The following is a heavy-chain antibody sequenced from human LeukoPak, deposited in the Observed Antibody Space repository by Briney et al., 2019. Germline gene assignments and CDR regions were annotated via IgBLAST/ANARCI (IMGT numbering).Heavy chain of an antibody. Sequence: PGGSPRLSCAASGFTLSRYAMRWVRQAPGKRLEWVAVISYDGSNEYYADSVKGRFTISRDRSENTLYLQMNSLRVEDTAVYYCARVGYYSSGPFSYFDYWGQGTLVTVSS. V-gene: IGHV3-30-3*01. CDR2: ISYDGSNE. D-gene: IGHD3-10*01. CDR1: GFTLSRYA. J-gene: IGHJ4*02. CDR3: ARVGYYSSGPFSYFDY.